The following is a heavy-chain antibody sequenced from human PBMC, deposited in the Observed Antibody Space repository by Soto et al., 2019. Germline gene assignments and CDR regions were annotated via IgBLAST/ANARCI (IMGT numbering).Heavy chain of an antibody. D-gene: IGHD3-3*01. CDR1: GFTFSSYW. CDR3: ARDMRFLEWFEDYYYYGMDV. V-gene: IGHV3-7*01. Sequence: GGSLRLSCVASGFTFSSYWMSWVRQAPGKGLEWVANIKQDGSEKYYVDSVKGRFTISRDNAKNSLYLQMNSLRAEDTAVYYCARDMRFLEWFEDYYYYGMDVWGQGTTVTVSS. J-gene: IGHJ6*02. CDR2: IKQDGSEK.